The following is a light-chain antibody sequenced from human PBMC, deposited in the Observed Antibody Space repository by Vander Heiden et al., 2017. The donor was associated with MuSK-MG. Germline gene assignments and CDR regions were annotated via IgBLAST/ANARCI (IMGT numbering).Light chain of an antibody. V-gene: IGLV2-14*03. CDR3: SSYTSSNTLVL. CDR2: DVT. Sequence: QSALTQPASVSGSPGQSITIPCPGTNSDVGGYNYVSWYQQRPGEAPKLMIYDVTARPSGVSNRFSGSKSGNTASLTISGLQAEDEADYYCSSYTSSNTLVLFGGGTKLTVL. J-gene: IGLJ3*02. CDR1: NSDVGGYNY.